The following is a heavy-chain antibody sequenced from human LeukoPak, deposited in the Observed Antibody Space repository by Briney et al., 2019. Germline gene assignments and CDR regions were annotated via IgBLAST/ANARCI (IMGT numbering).Heavy chain of an antibody. J-gene: IGHJ6*02. Sequence: PGRSLRLSCAASGFTFSSYGMHWVRQAPGKGLEWVAVISYDGSNKYYADSVKGRFTISRDNSKNTLYLQMNSLRAEDTAVYYCAKDAHGGYYYYYGIDVWGQGTTVTVSS. CDR2: ISYDGSNK. CDR3: AKDAHGGYYYYYGIDV. V-gene: IGHV3-30*18. CDR1: GFTFSSYG.